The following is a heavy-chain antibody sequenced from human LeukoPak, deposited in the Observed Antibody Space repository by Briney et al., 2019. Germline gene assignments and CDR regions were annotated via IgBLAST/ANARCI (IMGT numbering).Heavy chain of an antibody. D-gene: IGHD1-26*01. V-gene: IGHV3-23*01. Sequence: GRSLRLSCEASGFTFSSYAMSWVRQAPGKGLEWVSAIGGSGGSTYYADSVKGRFTISRDNSKNTLYLQMNSLRAEDTAVYYCAKAGGSYYDDAFDIWGQGTMVTVSS. CDR2: IGGSGGST. CDR1: GFTFSSYA. J-gene: IGHJ3*02. CDR3: AKAGGSYYDDAFDI.